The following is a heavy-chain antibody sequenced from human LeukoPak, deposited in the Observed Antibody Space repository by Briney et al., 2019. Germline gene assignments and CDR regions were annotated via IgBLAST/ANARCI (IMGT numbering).Heavy chain of an antibody. D-gene: IGHD2-21*02. V-gene: IGHV1-69*01. CDR2: IIPIFGTA. J-gene: IGHJ4*02. CDR3: ARDHGGDGLFDDY. Sequence: GASVKVSCKASGGTFSSYAISWVRQAPGQGLEWMGGIIPIFGTANYAQKFQGRVTITADESTSTAYMELGSLRSEDTAVYYCARDHGGDGLFDDYWGQGTLVTVSS. CDR1: GGTFSSYA.